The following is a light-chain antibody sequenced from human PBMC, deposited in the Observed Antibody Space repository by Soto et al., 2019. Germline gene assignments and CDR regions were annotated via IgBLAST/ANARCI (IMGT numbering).Light chain of an antibody. V-gene: IGKV1-39*01. CDR2: AAS. Sequence: IQMTQSPSSLSASVGDRVTITCRASQSISSYLNWYQQKPGKAPKLLIYAASSLQSGVPSRFSGSGSGTAFTLTISSLQPEDFAPYYCQQSYSTPITFGQGTRLEIK. CDR3: QQSYSTPIT. J-gene: IGKJ5*01. CDR1: QSISSY.